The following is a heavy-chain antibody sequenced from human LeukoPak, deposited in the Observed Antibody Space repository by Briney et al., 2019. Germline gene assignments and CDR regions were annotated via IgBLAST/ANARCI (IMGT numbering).Heavy chain of an antibody. V-gene: IGHV4-4*07. CDR3: AREPKMTTVTRSYFDY. Sequence: AETLTLPCTVSGGSISSYYWSWIRQSAGKGLEWIGRIFTCGSTNYNPSLKSRVTMSVDTSKNQFSLKLSSVTAADTAVYYCAREPKMTTVTRSYFDYWGQGTLVTVSS. D-gene: IGHD4-17*01. CDR1: GGSISSYY. J-gene: IGHJ4*02. CDR2: IFTCGST.